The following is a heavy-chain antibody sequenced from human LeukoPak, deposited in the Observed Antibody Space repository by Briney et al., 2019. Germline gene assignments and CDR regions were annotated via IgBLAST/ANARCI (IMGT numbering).Heavy chain of an antibody. CDR2: IIENGGET. J-gene: IGHJ4*02. D-gene: IGHD6-13*01. Sequence: GGSLRLSCAASGFTFNKFAMSWVRQAPGKGLEWVSGIIENGGETYYADSVRGRFTISRDNSKNTLYLQMNSMRAEDTAVYYCAKDYEYNSNTWYFHWGRGTLVSVSS. CDR1: GFTFNKFA. CDR3: AKDYEYNSNTWYFH. V-gene: IGHV3-23*01.